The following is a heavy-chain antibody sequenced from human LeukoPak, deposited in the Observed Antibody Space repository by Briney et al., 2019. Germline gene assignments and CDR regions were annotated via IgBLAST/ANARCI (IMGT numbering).Heavy chain of an antibody. Sequence: PGGSLRLSCATSGFTFSTSWMHWVRQAPGKGLVWVPRISSDGSTTTYADSVKGRFTISRDNAKNTLYLQMNSLRVEDTAVYYCVRVRSSSWYDYWGQGALVTVSS. J-gene: IGHJ4*02. CDR1: GFTFSTSW. CDR3: VRVRSSSWYDY. D-gene: IGHD6-13*01. V-gene: IGHV3-74*01. CDR2: ISSDGSTT.